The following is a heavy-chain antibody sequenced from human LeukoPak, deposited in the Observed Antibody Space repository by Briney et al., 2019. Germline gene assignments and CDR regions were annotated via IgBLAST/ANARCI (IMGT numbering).Heavy chain of an antibody. CDR3: ARDSGCSGGSCYAFDY. D-gene: IGHD2-15*01. Sequence: PGGSLRLSCAASGFTVSSNYMSWVRQDPGKGLEWVSVIYSGGRAYYADSVKGRFTISRDNSKNTLYLQINSLRAEDTAVYYCARDSGCSGGSCYAFDYWGQGTLVTVSS. V-gene: IGHV3-53*01. CDR1: GFTVSSNY. J-gene: IGHJ4*02. CDR2: IYSGGRA.